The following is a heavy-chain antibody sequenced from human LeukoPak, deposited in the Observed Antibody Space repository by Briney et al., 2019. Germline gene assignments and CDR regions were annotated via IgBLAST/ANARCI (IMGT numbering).Heavy chain of an antibody. J-gene: IGHJ4*02. CDR3: ARDRRTGRLGELSLDPCFDY. CDR2: IYSGGST. CDR1: GFTVSSNY. D-gene: IGHD3-16*02. Sequence: GGSLRLSCAASGFTVSSNYVSWVRQAPGKGLEWVSVIYSGGSTYYADSVKGRFTISRDNSKNTLHLQMNSLRAEDTAVYYCARDRRTGRLGELSLDPCFDYWGQGTLVTVSS. V-gene: IGHV3-53*01.